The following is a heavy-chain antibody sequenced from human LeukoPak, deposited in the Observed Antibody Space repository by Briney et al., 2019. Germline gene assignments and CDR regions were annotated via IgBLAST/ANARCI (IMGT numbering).Heavy chain of an antibody. J-gene: IGHJ6*02. CDR1: GGSISSNF. Sequence: SETLSLTCTVSGGSISSNFWSWIRQPPGKGLEWIGYISYSGNTHYNPSLRGRVTISADTSKNQFSLKLSSVTAADTAVYYCARPSYGDYGFYYYGMDVWGQGTTVTVSS. CDR2: ISYSGNT. V-gene: IGHV4-59*12. D-gene: IGHD4-17*01. CDR3: ARPSYGDYGFYYYGMDV.